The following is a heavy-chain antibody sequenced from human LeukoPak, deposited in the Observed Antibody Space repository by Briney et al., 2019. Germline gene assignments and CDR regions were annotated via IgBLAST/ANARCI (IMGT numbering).Heavy chain of an antibody. CDR2: ISSSSSYI. CDR1: GFTFSSYS. J-gene: IGHJ4*02. CDR3: ASLASNYGDYYLDY. D-gene: IGHD4-17*01. V-gene: IGHV3-21*01. Sequence: PGGSLRLSCAASGFTFSSYSMNWVRQAPGKGLEWVSSISSSSSYIYYADSVKGRFTISRDNAKNSLHLQMNSLRAEDTAVYYCASLASNYGDYYLDYWGQGTLVTVSS.